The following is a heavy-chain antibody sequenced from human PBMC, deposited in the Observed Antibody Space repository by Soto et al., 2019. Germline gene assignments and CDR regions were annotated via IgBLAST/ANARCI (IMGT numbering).Heavy chain of an antibody. J-gene: IGHJ6*02. CDR2: IYYSGST. Sequence: SETLSLTCTVSCGSVISGSYYWSWIRQPPGKGLEWIGYIYYSGSTNYNPSLKSRVTISVDTSKNQFSLKLSSVTAADTAVYYCARDLDVWGQGTTVTVSS. CDR3: ARDLDV. CDR1: CGSVISGSYY. V-gene: IGHV4-61*01.